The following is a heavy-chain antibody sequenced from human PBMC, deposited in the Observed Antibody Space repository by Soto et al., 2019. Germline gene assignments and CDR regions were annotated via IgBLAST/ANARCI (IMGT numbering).Heavy chain of an antibody. CDR3: ATAVAGAY. CDR2: ISNDGIDK. CDR1: GFIFSNYG. D-gene: IGHD6-19*01. Sequence: GGSLRLSCEASGFIFSNYGMYWVRQAPGKVLEWLAIISNDGIDKFYADSVKGRFSVSRDNSKSTLFLQMNSLRSDDTALYYCATAVAGAYWGHGALVTVSS. V-gene: IGHV3-30*03. J-gene: IGHJ4*01.